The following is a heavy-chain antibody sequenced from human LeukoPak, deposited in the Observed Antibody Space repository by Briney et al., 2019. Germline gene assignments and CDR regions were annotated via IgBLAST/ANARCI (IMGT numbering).Heavy chain of an antibody. CDR2: IKQDGSEK. Sequence: GGSLRLSCAASGFTFSSYWMSWVRQAPGKGLEWVANIKQDGSEKYYVDSVKGRFTISRDNATNSLYLQMNSLRAEDTAVNYCAREFYYYDSSGYWGYWGQGTLVTVSS. J-gene: IGHJ4*02. CDR3: AREFYYYDSSGYWGY. V-gene: IGHV3-7*01. D-gene: IGHD3-22*01. CDR1: GFTFSSYW.